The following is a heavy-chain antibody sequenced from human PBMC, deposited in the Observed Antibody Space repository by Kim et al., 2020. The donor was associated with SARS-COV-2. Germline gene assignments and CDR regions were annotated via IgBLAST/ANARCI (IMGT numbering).Heavy chain of an antibody. CDR1: GGSFSGYY. V-gene: IGHV4-34*01. J-gene: IGHJ4*02. D-gene: IGHD6-13*01. CDR3: ARGPGIAAARSHGTFDY. CDR2: INHSGST. Sequence: SETLSLTCAVYGGSFSGYYWSWIRQPPGKGLEWIGEINHSGSTNYNPSLKSRVTISVDTSKNQFSLKLSSVTAADTAVYYCARGPGIAAARSHGTFDYWGQGTLVTVSS.